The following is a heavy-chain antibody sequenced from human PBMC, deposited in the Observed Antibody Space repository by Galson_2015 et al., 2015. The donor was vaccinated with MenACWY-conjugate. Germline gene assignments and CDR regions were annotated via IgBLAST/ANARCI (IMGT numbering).Heavy chain of an antibody. V-gene: IGHV3-23*01. J-gene: IGHJ4*02. D-gene: IGHD5-18*01. Sequence: SLRLSCAASGFAFSYYAMTWVRQAPGKGLEWVPTISASGDITNYADSVKGRFTISRDNSDKTLYLQLNNLGAEDTALYYCAKDLWARESSYGPFEYWGQGTLVTFSS. CDR1: GFAFSYYA. CDR2: ISASGDIT. CDR3: AKDLWARESSYGPFEY.